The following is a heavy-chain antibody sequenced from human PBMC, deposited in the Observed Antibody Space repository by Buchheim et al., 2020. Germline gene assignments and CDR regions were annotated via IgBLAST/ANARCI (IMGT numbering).Heavy chain of an antibody. D-gene: IGHD6-19*01. Sequence: QMQLVESGGGVVQPGRSLRLSCTASGFTFSSYGMHWVRQAPGKGLEWVAVLSYDGTNEYYADSVKGRFTISRDNSKNTLYLQMNSLRTEDAAVYYCAQDLGSGWFGIDHWGQGTL. CDR2: LSYDGTNE. CDR3: AQDLGSGWFGIDH. V-gene: IGHV3-30*18. CDR1: GFTFSSYG. J-gene: IGHJ4*02.